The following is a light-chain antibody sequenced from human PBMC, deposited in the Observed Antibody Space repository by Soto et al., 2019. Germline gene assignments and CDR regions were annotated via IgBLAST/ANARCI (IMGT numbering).Light chain of an antibody. CDR1: SSDVGGYNY. CDR3: SSYTNSSPLVV. J-gene: IGLJ2*01. V-gene: IGLV2-14*01. CDR2: DVS. Sequence: QSALTQPASVSGSPGQSITISCTGTSSDVGGYNYVSWYQQHPGKAPQLMIYDVSNRPSGVSNRFSGSKSSNTASLTISGLQAEDEADYYCSSYTNSSPLVVFGGGTKLTVL.